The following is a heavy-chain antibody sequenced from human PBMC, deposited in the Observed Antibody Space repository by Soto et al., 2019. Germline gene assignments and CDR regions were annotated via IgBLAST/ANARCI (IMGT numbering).Heavy chain of an antibody. CDR3: ARLDYCSGGSCHDLDYYYYGMDV. J-gene: IGHJ6*02. CDR1: GYSFTSYW. Sequence: GESLKISCKGSGYSFTSYWIGWVRQMPGKGLEWMGIIYPGDSDTRYGPSFQGQVTISADKSISTAYLQWSSLKASDTAMYYCARLDYCSGGSCHDLDYYYYGMDVWGQGTTVTVSS. CDR2: IYPGDSDT. D-gene: IGHD2-15*01. V-gene: IGHV5-51*01.